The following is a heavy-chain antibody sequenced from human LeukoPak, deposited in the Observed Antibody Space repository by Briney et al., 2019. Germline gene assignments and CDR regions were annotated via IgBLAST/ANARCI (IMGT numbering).Heavy chain of an antibody. Sequence: ASETLSLTCTVSGGSISSYYWSWIRQPAGKGLEWIGRIYTSGSTNYNPSLKSRVTMSVDTSKNQFSLKLSSVTAADTAVYYCASLPRGYSYGYGDAFDIWGQGTMVTVSS. J-gene: IGHJ3*02. D-gene: IGHD5-18*01. V-gene: IGHV4-4*07. CDR1: GGSISSYY. CDR2: IYTSGST. CDR3: ASLPRGYSYGYGDAFDI.